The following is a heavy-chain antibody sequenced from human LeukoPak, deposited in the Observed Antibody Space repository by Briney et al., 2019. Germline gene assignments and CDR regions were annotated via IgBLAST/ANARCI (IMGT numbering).Heavy chain of an antibody. CDR3: ARESSMITFGGVITPYYFDY. J-gene: IGHJ4*02. CDR1: GGSISSYY. Sequence: SETLSLTCTVSGGSISSYYWSWIRQPPGKGLEWIGYNYYSGSTNYNPSLKSRVTISVDTSKNQFSLKLSSVTAADTAVYYCARESSMITFGGVITPYYFDYWGQGTLVTVSS. V-gene: IGHV4-59*01. CDR2: NYYSGST. D-gene: IGHD3-16*01.